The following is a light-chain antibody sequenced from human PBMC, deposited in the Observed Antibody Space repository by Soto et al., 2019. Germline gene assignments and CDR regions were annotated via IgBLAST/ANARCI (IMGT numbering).Light chain of an antibody. CDR3: QQFNSYPRT. J-gene: IGKJ3*01. Sequence: IQLTQSPSSLSASVGDRVTITCRASQGISSYLAWYQQKPGKAPKLLIYAASTLQSGVPSRFSGSGSGTDFTLTIIGLQPEDFATYYCQQFNSYPRTFGPGTKVDIK. CDR2: AAS. CDR1: QGISSY. V-gene: IGKV1-9*01.